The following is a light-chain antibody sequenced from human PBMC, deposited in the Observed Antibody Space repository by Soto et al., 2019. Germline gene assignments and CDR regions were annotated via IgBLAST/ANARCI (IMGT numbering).Light chain of an antibody. CDR1: QSVSSNY. CDR2: GAS. J-gene: IGKJ4*01. CDR3: QQANSFPLT. Sequence: EIVLTQSPGTLSLSPGDRATLSCRASQSVSSNYLAWYQQKPGQAPRLLIHGASSRATGIPDRFSGSGSGTDFTLTVSSLQPEDFATYYCQQANSFPLTFGGGTKVEIK. V-gene: IGKV3-20*01.